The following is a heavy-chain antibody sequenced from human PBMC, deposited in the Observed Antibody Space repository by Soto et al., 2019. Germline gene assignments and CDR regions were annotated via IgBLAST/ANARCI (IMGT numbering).Heavy chain of an antibody. Sequence: SDTLSLTCTVSGGSISNYYWSWIRQPPGKGLEWIGYIYYSGSTNYNPSLKSRVTISVDTSKNQFSLKLSSVTAADTAVYYCARTYGDYSYFDYWGQGTLVTVSS. CDR1: GGSISNYY. CDR2: IYYSGST. J-gene: IGHJ4*02. CDR3: ARTYGDYSYFDY. V-gene: IGHV4-59*01. D-gene: IGHD4-17*01.